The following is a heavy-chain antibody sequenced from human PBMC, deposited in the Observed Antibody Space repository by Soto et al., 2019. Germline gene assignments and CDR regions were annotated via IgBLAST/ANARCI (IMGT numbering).Heavy chain of an antibody. V-gene: IGHV1-69*13. CDR1: GGAFSSYA. CDR2: IIPIFGTA. Sequence: SVKVSCKASGGAFSSYAISWVRQAPGQGLEWMGGIIPIFGTANYAQKFQGRVTITADESTSTAYMELSSLRSEDTAVYYCARVGYCSSTSCEAETGDYYYYYGMDVWGQGTTVTVSS. D-gene: IGHD2-2*03. CDR3: ARVGYCSSTSCEAETGDYYYYYGMDV. J-gene: IGHJ6*02.